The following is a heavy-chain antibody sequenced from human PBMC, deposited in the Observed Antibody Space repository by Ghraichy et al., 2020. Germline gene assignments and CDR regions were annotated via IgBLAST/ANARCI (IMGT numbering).Heavy chain of an antibody. CDR2: LFPGGTT. CDR1: GFTVNNNY. Sequence: GGSLRLSCAASGFTVNNNYMTWVRQAPARGLEWVSILFPGGTTNYAGSVKGRFTISRDNSKNTLSLQMNSLRAEDTAVYYCVGHSLQYNSGWWSIDYWGQGTLVTVSS. J-gene: IGHJ4*02. V-gene: IGHV3-53*01. CDR3: VGHSLQYNSGWWSIDY. D-gene: IGHD6-19*01.